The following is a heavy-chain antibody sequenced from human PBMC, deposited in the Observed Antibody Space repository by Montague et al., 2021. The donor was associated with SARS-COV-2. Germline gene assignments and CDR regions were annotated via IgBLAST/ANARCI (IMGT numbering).Heavy chain of an antibody. V-gene: IGHV4-39*01. Sequence: SETLSLTCTVSSGSIRSNSYYWGWIRQPPGKGLEWIGSINYSGSTYYXPSLKSRVTISVDTSKSQFSLKLISVTAADTAVCFCARGMIRGVTTPFDYWGQGSQVTVSS. CDR2: INYSGST. D-gene: IGHD3-10*01. CDR3: ARGMIRGVTTPFDY. J-gene: IGHJ4*02. CDR1: SGSIRSNSYY.